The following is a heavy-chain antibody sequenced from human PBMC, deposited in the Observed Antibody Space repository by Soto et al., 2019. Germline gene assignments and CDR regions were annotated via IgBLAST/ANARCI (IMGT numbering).Heavy chain of an antibody. V-gene: IGHV3-33*01. J-gene: IGHJ3*02. D-gene: IGHD4-17*01. CDR3: AREAGDYVGIGAFDI. Sequence: PGGSLRLSCAASGFTFSSYGMHWVRQAPGKGLEWVAVIWYDGSNKYYADSVKGRFTISRDNSKNTLYLQMNSLRAEDTAVYYCAREAGDYVGIGAFDIWGQGTMVTVSS. CDR2: IWYDGSNK. CDR1: GFTFSSYG.